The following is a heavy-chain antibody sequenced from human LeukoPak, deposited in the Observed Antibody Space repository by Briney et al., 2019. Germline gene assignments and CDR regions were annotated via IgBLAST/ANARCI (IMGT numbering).Heavy chain of an antibody. V-gene: IGHV3-74*01. CDR2: INSDGSST. CDR3: TRRALGGYYYYYIDV. Sequence: GGSVRLSCAASGFTFRSYWMHWLGHPPGKAVVGVSRINSDGSSTSYADSVKGQFTISRVNAKNTLDLQMNNRRVQGTAETYCTRRALGGYYYYYIDVCGKGTTVTVSS. J-gene: IGHJ6*03. CDR1: GFTFRSYW. D-gene: IGHD3-10*01.